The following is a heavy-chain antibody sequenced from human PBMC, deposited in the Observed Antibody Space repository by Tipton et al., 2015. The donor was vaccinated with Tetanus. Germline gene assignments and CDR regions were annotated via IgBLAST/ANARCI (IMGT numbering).Heavy chain of an antibody. CDR2: IYYSGST. J-gene: IGHJ4*02. Sequence: TLSLTCTVSGGSISSGGYYWSWIRQHPGKGLEWIGYIYYSGSTYYNPSLKSRVTISVDTSKNQFSLKLSSVTAADTAVYYCARVRGGNSVRLYYFDYWGQGTLVTVSS. CDR3: ARVRGGNSVRLYYFDY. D-gene: IGHD4-23*01. V-gene: IGHV4-31*03. CDR1: GGSISSGGYY.